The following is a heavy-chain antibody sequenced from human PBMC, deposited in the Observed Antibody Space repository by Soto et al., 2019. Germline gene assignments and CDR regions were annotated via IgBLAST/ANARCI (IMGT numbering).Heavy chain of an antibody. CDR1: GGSVSSGSYY. V-gene: IGHV4-61*01. D-gene: IGHD3-3*01. CDR2: IYYSGST. J-gene: IGHJ5*02. CDR3: ARAPTIFGVVINYNWFDP. Sequence: PSETLSLTCTVSGGSVSSGSYYWSWIRQPPGKGLEWIGYIYYSGSTNYNPSLKSRVTISVDTSKNQFSLKLSSVTAADTAVYYCARAPTIFGVVINYNWFDPGAREPWSPSPQ.